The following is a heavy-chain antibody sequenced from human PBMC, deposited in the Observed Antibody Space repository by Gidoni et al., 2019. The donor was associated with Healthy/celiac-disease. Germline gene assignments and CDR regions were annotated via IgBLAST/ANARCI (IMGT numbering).Heavy chain of an antibody. D-gene: IGHD3-10*01. J-gene: IGHJ3*02. CDR3: ARDATMVRGVIFEDLRAFDI. Sequence: EVQLVESGGGLVKPGGSLRLSCAASGFTFSSYSMNWVRQAPGKGLEWVSSISSSSYIYYADSVKGRFTISRDNAKNSLYLQMNSLRAEDTAVYYCARDATMVRGVIFEDLRAFDIWGQGTMVTVSS. CDR1: GFTFSSYS. CDR2: ISSSSYI. V-gene: IGHV3-21*01.